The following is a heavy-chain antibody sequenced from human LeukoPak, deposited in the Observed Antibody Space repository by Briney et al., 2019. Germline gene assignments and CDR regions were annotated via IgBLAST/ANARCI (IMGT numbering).Heavy chain of an antibody. CDR3: ARGAYYDILSGDANDAFDI. V-gene: IGHV3-30*04. D-gene: IGHD3-9*01. Sequence: GGSLRLSGAASGFTFSSYAMHWVGQAQGKGREWVAVISYDGSNKYYADSVKGRFTISRDNSKNTLYLQMNSLRAEDTAVYYCARGAYYDILSGDANDAFDIWGQGTMVTVSS. CDR2: ISYDGSNK. CDR1: GFTFSSYA. J-gene: IGHJ3*02.